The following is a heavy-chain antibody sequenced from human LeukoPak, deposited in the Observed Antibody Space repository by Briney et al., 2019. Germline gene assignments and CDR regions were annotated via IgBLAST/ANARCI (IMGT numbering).Heavy chain of an antibody. CDR1: GFIFSSYG. CDR2: IRYDGSRK. D-gene: IGHD3-10*01. CDR3: AKDYYGSGSYFSAYYYYMDV. J-gene: IGHJ6*03. Sequence: GGSLRLSCAASGFIFSSYGMHWVRQAPDKGLEWVAFIRYDGSRKYYADSVKGRFTISRDNSKNTLYLQMNGLRAEDTAVYYCAKDYYGSGSYFSAYYYYMDVWGKGTTVTISS. V-gene: IGHV3-30*02.